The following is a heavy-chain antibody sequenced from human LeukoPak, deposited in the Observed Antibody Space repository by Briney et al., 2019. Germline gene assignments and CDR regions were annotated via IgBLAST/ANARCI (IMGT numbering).Heavy chain of an antibody. V-gene: IGHV3-30*02. D-gene: IGHD1-26*01. J-gene: IGHJ4*02. CDR1: GFIFSNYG. CDR3: AKSWAAYYFDY. CDR2: IPDDGSNK. Sequence: GGSLRLSCAASGFIFSNYGMHWVRQAPGKGLERVAFIPDDGSNKYYTDSVKGRFTISRDNSKNTLYLQMNSLRAEDTAMYYCAKSWAAYYFDYWGQGTLVTVSS.